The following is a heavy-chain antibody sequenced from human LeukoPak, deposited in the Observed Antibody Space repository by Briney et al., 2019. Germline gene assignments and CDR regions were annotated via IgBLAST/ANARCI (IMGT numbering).Heavy chain of an antibody. V-gene: IGHV4-34*01. D-gene: IGHD4-11*01. Sequence: PSGTLSLTCAVYGGSFSGYYWSWIRQPPGKGLEWIGEINHSGSTNYNPSLESRVTISVDTSKNQFSLKLSSVTAADTAVYYCARRRGIGVTFDYWGQGTLVTVSS. CDR2: INHSGST. CDR3: ARRRGIGVTFDY. CDR1: GGSFSGYY. J-gene: IGHJ4*02.